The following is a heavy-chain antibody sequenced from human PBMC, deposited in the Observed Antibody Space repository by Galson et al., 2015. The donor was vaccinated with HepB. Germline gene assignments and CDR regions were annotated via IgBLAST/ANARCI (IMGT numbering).Heavy chain of an antibody. CDR3: ARNGVYSLDY. J-gene: IGHJ4*02. Sequence: ETLSLPCVVSGDSITNHRWWRWVRQPPGKGLEWIGEIHHSGSTNYNPSLKSRVPISVDKSKNPFSLRLNYVTAADTAVYYCARNGVYSLDYWGQGTLVTASS. CDR1: GDSITNHRW. CDR2: IHHSGST. D-gene: IGHD4-17*01. V-gene: IGHV4/OR15-8*01.